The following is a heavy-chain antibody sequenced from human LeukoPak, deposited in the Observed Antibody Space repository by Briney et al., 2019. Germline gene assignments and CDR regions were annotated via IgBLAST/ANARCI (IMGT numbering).Heavy chain of an antibody. CDR3: ARDGVSVMPEFDF. J-gene: IGHJ4*02. CDR2: IYCKDGAT. CDR1: GYTFSDYY. Sequence: ASVKVSCKASGYTFSDYYIYWVRQAPGQGLVWMGWIYCKDGATKYAEKFEGRVTMTRDTPIDTVYMELSGLTSDDTAVFYCARDGVSVMPEFDFWGQGTLVTVSS. V-gene: IGHV1-2*02. D-gene: IGHD5/OR15-5a*01.